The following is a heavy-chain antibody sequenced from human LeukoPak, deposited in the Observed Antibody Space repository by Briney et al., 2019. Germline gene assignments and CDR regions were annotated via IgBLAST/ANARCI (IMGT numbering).Heavy chain of an antibody. CDR2: IYSGGST. D-gene: IGHD3-22*01. CDR3: AKIRGYYYDSSGYYGSPDAFDI. V-gene: IGHV3-53*01. Sequence: GGSLRLSCAASGFTVSSNYMSWVRQAPGKGLEWVSVIYSGGSTYYADSVKGRFTISRDNSKNTLYLQMNSLRAEDTAVYYCAKIRGYYYDSSGYYGSPDAFDIWGQGTMVTVSS. J-gene: IGHJ3*02. CDR1: GFTVSSNY.